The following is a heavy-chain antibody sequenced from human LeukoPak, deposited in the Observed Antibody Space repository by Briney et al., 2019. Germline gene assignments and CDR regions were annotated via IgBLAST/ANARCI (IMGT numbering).Heavy chain of an antibody. Sequence: ASVKVSCKASGYTFPSYYMHWVRQAPGQGLEWMGVIKPSGGFTNFAQRFQGRVTMTRDTSTGTVYMELSSLRSEDTAVYYCARGGKLEWIMNQLPVDAFDVWGQGTMVTVSP. CDR3: ARGGKLEWIMNQLPVDAFDV. V-gene: IGHV1-46*01. D-gene: IGHD5-24*01. J-gene: IGHJ3*01. CDR1: GYTFPSYY. CDR2: IKPSGGFT.